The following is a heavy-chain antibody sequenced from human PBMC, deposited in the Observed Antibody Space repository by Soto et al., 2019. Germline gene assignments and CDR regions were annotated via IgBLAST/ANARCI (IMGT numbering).Heavy chain of an antibody. CDR3: ARSDNKNSLYGVDV. CDR2: INHRGSS. Sequence: PSETLSLTCAVNGGSLSGYYWSWIRQSPGKGLEWIGEINHRGSSDYNPSPKSRVTISIDASKNHVTLELTSVTAADTAVYYCARSDNKNSLYGVDVWGQGTAVTVSS. V-gene: IGHV4-34*01. J-gene: IGHJ6*02. D-gene: IGHD1-7*01. CDR1: GGSLSGYY.